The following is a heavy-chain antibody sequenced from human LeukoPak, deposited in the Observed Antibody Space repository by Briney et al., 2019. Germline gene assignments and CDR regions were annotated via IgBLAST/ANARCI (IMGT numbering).Heavy chain of an antibody. Sequence: PGGSLRLSCAASGFTFSGYSMNWVRQAPGKGLEWILYISSSSTSRYHADSVKGRFTISRDNAKKSLYLQMNSLRAEDTAVYYCVRGSGGYDPLDFDFWGQGTLVTVAS. CDR3: VRGSGGYDPLDFDF. D-gene: IGHD5-12*01. CDR2: ISSSSTSR. J-gene: IGHJ4*02. CDR1: GFTFSGYS. V-gene: IGHV3-48*04.